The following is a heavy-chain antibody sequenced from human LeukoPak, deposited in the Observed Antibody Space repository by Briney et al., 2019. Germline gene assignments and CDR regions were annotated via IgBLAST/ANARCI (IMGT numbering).Heavy chain of an antibody. D-gene: IGHD3-9*01. CDR3: ASLIFWDGYFDY. CDR1: GGSVSSGSYY. CDR2: IYYSRST. V-gene: IGHV4-61*01. Sequence: SETLSLTRTVSGGSVSSGSYYWSWTRQPPGKGLEWIGYIYYSRSTNYNPSLKSRVTISVDTSKNQFSLQLSSVTAADTAVYYCASLIFWDGYFDYWGQGTLVTVSS. J-gene: IGHJ4*02.